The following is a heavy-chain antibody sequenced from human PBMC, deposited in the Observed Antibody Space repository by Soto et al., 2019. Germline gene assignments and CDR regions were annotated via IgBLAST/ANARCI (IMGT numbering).Heavy chain of an antibody. CDR1: GGSISSYY. Sequence: LETLSLTCTVSGGSISSYYWSWSRQPPGKGLEWIGYIYYSGSTNYNPSLKSRVTISVDTSKNQFSLKLSSVTAADTAVYYCARAADWNSTPFAPSGQVTL. CDR2: IYYSGST. J-gene: IGHJ5*02. CDR3: ARAADWNSTPFAP. D-gene: IGHD1-7*01. V-gene: IGHV4-59*01.